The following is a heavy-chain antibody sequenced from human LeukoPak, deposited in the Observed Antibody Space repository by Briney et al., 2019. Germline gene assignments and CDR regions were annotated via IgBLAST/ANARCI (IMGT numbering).Heavy chain of an antibody. Sequence: SETLSLTCTVSGSSISSYYWIWIRQPPGKGLEWIGYIYYSGSTNYNPSLKSRVTISVDTSKNQFSLKLSSVTAAATAVNYCARRTGYYDGFDYWGQGTLVTVSS. CDR3: ARRTGYYDGFDY. CDR2: IYYSGST. J-gene: IGHJ4*02. CDR1: GSSISSYY. D-gene: IGHD3/OR15-3a*01. V-gene: IGHV4-59*01.